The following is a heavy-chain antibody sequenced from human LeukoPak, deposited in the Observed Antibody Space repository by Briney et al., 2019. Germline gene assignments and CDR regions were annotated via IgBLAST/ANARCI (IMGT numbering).Heavy chain of an antibody. Sequence: GGSLRLSCAASGFMFFSYEMNWVRQAPGKGLEWLSYISNSGSNIYYADSVKGRFTISRDNAKNSLYLQMNSLRAEDAAVYYCARGLYWFDPWGQGTLVTVSS. J-gene: IGHJ5*02. V-gene: IGHV3-48*03. CDR1: GFMFFSYE. CDR3: ARGLYWFDP. CDR2: ISNSGSNI.